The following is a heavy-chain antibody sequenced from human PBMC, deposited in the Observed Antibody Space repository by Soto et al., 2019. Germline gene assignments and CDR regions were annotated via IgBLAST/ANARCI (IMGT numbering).Heavy chain of an antibody. D-gene: IGHD2-15*01. J-gene: IGHJ6*02. CDR2: INPNSGGT. Sequence: ASVKVSCKASGYTFIGYYMHWVRQAPGQGLEWMGWINPNSGGTNYAQKFQGRVTMTRDTSISTAYMELSNLRSDDTALYYCAKGLRYFYYAMDVWGQGTTVTVSS. CDR3: AKGLRYFYYAMDV. CDR1: GYTFIGYY. V-gene: IGHV1-2*02.